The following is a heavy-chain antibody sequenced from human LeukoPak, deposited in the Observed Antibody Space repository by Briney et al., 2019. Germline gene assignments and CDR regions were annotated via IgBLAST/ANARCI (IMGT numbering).Heavy chain of an antibody. V-gene: IGHV4-61*02. CDR1: GGSISSGSYY. D-gene: IGHD4-17*01. Sequence: SQTLSLTCTVSGGSISSGSYYWSWIRQPAGKGLEWIGRIYTSGSTNYNPSLKGRVTISVDTSKNQLSLKLSSVTAADTAVYYCARDRGYGLGYWGQGTLVTVSS. CDR3: ARDRGYGLGY. CDR2: IYTSGST. J-gene: IGHJ4*02.